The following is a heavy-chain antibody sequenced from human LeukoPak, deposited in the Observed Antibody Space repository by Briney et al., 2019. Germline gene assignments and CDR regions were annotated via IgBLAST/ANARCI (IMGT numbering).Heavy chain of an antibody. Sequence: ASVKVSCKVSGYTLTELSMHWVRQAPGKGLEWMGGFDPEDGETIYAQKFQGRVTMTEDTSTDTAYMELSSLRSEDTAVYYCATAPSIVGATAALDYWGQGTLVTVPS. CDR3: ATAPSIVGATAALDY. CDR2: FDPEDGET. CDR1: GYTLTELS. D-gene: IGHD1-26*01. V-gene: IGHV1-24*01. J-gene: IGHJ4*02.